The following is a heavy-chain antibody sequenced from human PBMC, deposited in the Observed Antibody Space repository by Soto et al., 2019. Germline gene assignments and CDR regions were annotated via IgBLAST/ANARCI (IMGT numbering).Heavy chain of an antibody. Sequence: VQLVQSGAEVKKPGSSVKVSCKASGGTFSNYPFIWVRQSTGQGLDWMGGIIPIFGTTDYGQRFQGRVTITADESTNTAYMELSSLRSDDTAVYYCARGLYCGGGCYSHFDYWCQGTLVTVSS. CDR2: IIPIFGTT. CDR3: ARGLYCGGGCYSHFDY. D-gene: IGHD2-21*02. V-gene: IGHV1-69*01. CDR1: GGTFSNYP. J-gene: IGHJ4*02.